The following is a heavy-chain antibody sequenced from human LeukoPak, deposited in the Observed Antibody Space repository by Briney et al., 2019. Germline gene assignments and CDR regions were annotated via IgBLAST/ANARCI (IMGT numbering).Heavy chain of an antibody. V-gene: IGHV1-3*01. CDR3: ARGEATYYYDSSGYYYVGTVYFQH. CDR2: INAGNGNT. CDR1: GYTFTSYA. D-gene: IGHD3-22*01. J-gene: IGHJ1*01. Sequence: GASVKVSCKAPGYTFTSYAMHWVRQAPGQRLEWMGWINAGNGNTKYSQKFQGRVTITRDTSASTAYMELSSLRSEDTAVYYCARGEATYYYDSSGYYYVGTVYFQHWGQGTLVTVSS.